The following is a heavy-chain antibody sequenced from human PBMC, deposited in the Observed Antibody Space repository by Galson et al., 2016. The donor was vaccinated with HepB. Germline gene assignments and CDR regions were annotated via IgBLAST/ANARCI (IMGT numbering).Heavy chain of an antibody. D-gene: IGHD5-24*01. CDR3: ARDPMATRYYYYGMDV. CDR2: IHSDGSTT. Sequence: SLRLSCAASGFTFSSYWMQWVRQAPGKGLVWVSRIHSDGSTTSYADSVKGRFTISRDNAKNTLYLRMNSLRAEDTAVYYCARDPMATRYYYYGMDVWGQGTTVTVSS. V-gene: IGHV3-74*01. J-gene: IGHJ6*02. CDR1: GFTFSSYW.